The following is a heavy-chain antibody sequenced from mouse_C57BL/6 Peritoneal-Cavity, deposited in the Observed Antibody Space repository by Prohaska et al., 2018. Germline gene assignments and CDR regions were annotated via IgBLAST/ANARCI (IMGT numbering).Heavy chain of an antibody. CDR1: GYTFTSYW. CDR3: EKQLRLRGFAY. J-gene: IGHJ3*01. D-gene: IGHD3-2*02. Sequence: QVQLQQPGAELVKPGASVKLSCKASGYTFTSYWMQWVKQRPGQVLECIGEIDPSYSYTNYNQKFKGKATWTVDTSSSTAYMQLSSLTSEDSAVYYCEKQLRLRGFAYRGQGTLVTVSA. CDR2: IDPSYSYT. V-gene: IGHV1-50*01.